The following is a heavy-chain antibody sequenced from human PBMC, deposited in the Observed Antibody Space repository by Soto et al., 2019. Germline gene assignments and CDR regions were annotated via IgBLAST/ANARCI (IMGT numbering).Heavy chain of an antibody. CDR1: GFTFSSYG. CDR3: ARDKGEYYGSGSYYLHSYGMDV. J-gene: IGHJ6*02. CDR2: IWYDGSNK. D-gene: IGHD3-10*01. Sequence: QVQLVESGGGVVQPGRSLRLSCAASGFTFSSYGMHWVRQAPGKGLEWVAVIWYDGSNKYYADSVKGRFTISRDNSKNTLYMQMNSLRAEEMAVYYCARDKGEYYGSGSYYLHSYGMDVWGHGTTVTVSS. V-gene: IGHV3-33*01.